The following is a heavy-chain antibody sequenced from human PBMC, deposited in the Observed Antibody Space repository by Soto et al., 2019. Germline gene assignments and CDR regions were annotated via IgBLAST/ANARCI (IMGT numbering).Heavy chain of an antibody. CDR3: TRHGDYVYYGMDV. D-gene: IGHD4-17*01. V-gene: IGHV3-73*02. J-gene: IGHJ6*02. Sequence: EVPLVESGGGLVQPGGSLKLSCAASGFTFSASAIHWVRQASGKGLEWVGRIRSKTNNYATAYAASVKGRFTISRDDSKNTAYLQMNSLKTEDTAVYYCTRHGDYVYYGMDVWGQGTTVTVSS. CDR2: IRSKTNNYAT. CDR1: GFTFSASA.